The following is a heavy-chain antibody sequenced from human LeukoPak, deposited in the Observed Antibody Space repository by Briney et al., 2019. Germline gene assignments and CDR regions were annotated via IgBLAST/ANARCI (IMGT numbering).Heavy chain of an antibody. CDR1: GYTFTSFD. CDR2: MNPNSGNT. J-gene: IGHJ4*02. V-gene: IGHV1-8*01. Sequence: ASVKVSCKSSGYTFTSFDIHWVRQAPGQGLEWMGWMNPNSGNTGYAQKFQGRVTMTGNTSISTAYMDLSSPRSEDTAVYFCARGILRFYGYNYWGQGTLVTVSS. CDR3: ARGILRFYGYNY. D-gene: IGHD5-18*01.